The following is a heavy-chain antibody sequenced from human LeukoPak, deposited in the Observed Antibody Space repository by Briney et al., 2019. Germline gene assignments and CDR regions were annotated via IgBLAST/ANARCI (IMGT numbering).Heavy chain of an antibody. D-gene: IGHD6-13*01. Sequence: ASVKVSCKASGGTFSSYAISWVRQAPGQGLEWMGGIIPIFGTANYAQKFQGRVTITTDESTSTAYMEMRSLRSEDTAVYYCARDRASSSWYYFEYWGQGTLVTVSS. J-gene: IGHJ4*02. V-gene: IGHV1-69*05. CDR2: IIPIFGTA. CDR1: GGTFSSYA. CDR3: ARDRASSSWYYFEY.